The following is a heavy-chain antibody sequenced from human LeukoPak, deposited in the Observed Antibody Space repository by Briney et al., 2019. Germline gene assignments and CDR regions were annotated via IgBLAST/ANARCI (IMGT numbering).Heavy chain of an antibody. J-gene: IGHJ6*02. D-gene: IGHD5-18*01. CDR1: GFTFSSYA. CDR2: IYSGGST. Sequence: GGSLRLSCAASGFTFSSYAMSWVRQAPGKGLEWVSVIYSGGSTYYADSVKGRFTISRDNSKNTLYLQMNSLRAEDTAVYYCARGGYSYGSHYYYYYGMDVWGQGTTVTVSS. V-gene: IGHV3-66*01. CDR3: ARGGYSYGSHYYYYYGMDV.